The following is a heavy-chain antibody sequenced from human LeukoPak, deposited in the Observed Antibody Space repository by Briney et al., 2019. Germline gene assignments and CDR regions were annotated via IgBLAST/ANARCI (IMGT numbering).Heavy chain of an antibody. Sequence: GGSLRLSCAASGFTVSSNYMSWVRQAPGKGLEWVSVIYSGGSTYYADSVKGRFTISRDNSKNTLYLQMNSLRAEDTAVYYCGRSRRGSSWYFDYWGQGTLVTISS. J-gene: IGHJ4*02. CDR3: GRSRRGSSWYFDY. D-gene: IGHD6-13*01. CDR2: IYSGGST. V-gene: IGHV3-53*01. CDR1: GFTVSSNY.